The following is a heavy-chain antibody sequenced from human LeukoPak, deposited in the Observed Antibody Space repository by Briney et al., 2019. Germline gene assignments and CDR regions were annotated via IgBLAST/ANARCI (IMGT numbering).Heavy chain of an antibody. D-gene: IGHD2-2*01. CDR3: AREVSDIVVVPAAMLRDYYYYYMDV. Sequence: SGTLSLTCTVSGGSISSSSYYWGWIRQPPGKGLEWIGSIYYSGSTYYNPSLKSRVTISVDTSKNQFSLKLSSVTAADTAVYYCAREVSDIVVVPAAMLRDYYYYYMDVWGKGTTVTVSS. CDR2: IYYSGST. J-gene: IGHJ6*03. V-gene: IGHV4-39*02. CDR1: GGSISSSSYY.